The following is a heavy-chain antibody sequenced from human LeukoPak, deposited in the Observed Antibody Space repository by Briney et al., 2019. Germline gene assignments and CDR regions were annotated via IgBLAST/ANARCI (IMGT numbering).Heavy chain of an antibody. CDR2: INHSGST. Sequence: SETLSLTCAVYGGSFSGYYWSWIRRPPGKGLEWIGEINHSGSTNYNPSLKSRVTISVDTSKNQFSLKLSSVTAADTAVYYCARVFKQLVTIDYWGQGTLVTVSS. D-gene: IGHD6-6*01. CDR3: ARVFKQLVTIDY. CDR1: GGSFSGYY. V-gene: IGHV4-34*01. J-gene: IGHJ4*02.